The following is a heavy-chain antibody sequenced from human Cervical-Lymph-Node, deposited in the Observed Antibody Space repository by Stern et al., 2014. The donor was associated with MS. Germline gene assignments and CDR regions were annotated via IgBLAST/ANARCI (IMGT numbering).Heavy chain of an antibody. D-gene: IGHD3-16*02. CDR2: ISWNSNNI. CDR1: GFPFDDCA. CDR3: AKDISERHYYFDS. V-gene: IGHV3-9*01. J-gene: IGHJ4*02. Sequence: EVQLVESGGGSVQPGRSLRLSCAASGFPFDDCAMHWVRQPPGKGLEWASGISWNSNNIGYADSVRGRFTISRDNAKNSLYLQMNGLRPEDTALYYCAKDISERHYYFDSWGEGTLVTVSS.